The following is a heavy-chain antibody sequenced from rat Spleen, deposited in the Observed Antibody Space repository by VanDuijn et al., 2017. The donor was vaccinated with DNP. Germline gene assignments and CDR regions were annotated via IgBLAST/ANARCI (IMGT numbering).Heavy chain of an antibody. CDR1: GFSLTSYN. J-gene: IGHJ2*01. CDR3: TRDLNYGGYFDY. D-gene: IGHD1-11*01. CDR2: IWSGGNT. Sequence: QVQLKESGPGLVQPSQTLSLTCTVSGFSLTSYNVHWVRQPQGKGLEWMVVIWSGGNTDYNSALKSRLSISRDTSKSQVFLKMNSLQTEDTALYYCTRDLNYGGYFDYWGQGVMVTVSS. V-gene: IGHV2S13*01.